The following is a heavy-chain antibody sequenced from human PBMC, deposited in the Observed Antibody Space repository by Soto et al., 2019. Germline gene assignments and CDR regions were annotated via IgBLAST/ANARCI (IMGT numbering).Heavy chain of an antibody. D-gene: IGHD4-17*01. CDR1: GYTFTNYD. J-gene: IGHJ3*02. Sequence: ASVKVSCKASGYTFTNYDITWVRQATGQGLEWLGWMNTQTGNTGYAERFQGRVTMTRDTSISTAYMELSNLGSEDTAVYYCAKARMTTVTISAFDIWGQGTMVTVSS. CDR3: AKARMTTVTISAFDI. CDR2: MNTQTGNT. V-gene: IGHV1-8*01.